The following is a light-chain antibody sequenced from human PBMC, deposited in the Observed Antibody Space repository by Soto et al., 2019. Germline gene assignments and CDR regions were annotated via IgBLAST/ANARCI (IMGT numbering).Light chain of an antibody. J-gene: IGLJ1*01. CDR3: SVYTRTSTYV. Sequence: QSVLTQPPSVSGSPGQSVTISCSGTIDDVTAYYRVSWYQQTPGTAPILMIYDVSNRPSGVPDRFSGSRSGNTASLTISGLQAEDEGDYYCSVYTRTSTYVFGTGTKVAVL. CDR1: IDDVTAYYR. V-gene: IGLV2-18*01. CDR2: DVS.